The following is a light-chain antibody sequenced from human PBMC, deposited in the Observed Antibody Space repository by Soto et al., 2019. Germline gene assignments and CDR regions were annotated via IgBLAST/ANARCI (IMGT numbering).Light chain of an antibody. CDR3: QQRSNWPL. CDR2: DAS. V-gene: IGKV3-11*01. J-gene: IGKJ4*01. Sequence: EIVLTQSPATLSLSPGERATLSCRAGQSVSSYLAWYQHKPGQAPRLLIYDASNRATGIPARFSGSGSGTDFTLTISSLEPEDFAVYYCQQRSNWPLFGGGTKVEIK. CDR1: QSVSSY.